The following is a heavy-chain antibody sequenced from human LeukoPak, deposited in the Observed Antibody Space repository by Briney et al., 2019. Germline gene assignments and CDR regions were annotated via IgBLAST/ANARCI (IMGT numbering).Heavy chain of an antibody. J-gene: IGHJ4*02. CDR1: GFTFSSYW. V-gene: IGHV3-74*01. CDR2: INSDESST. CDR3: ARGGLYSYGFNDY. Sequence: PGESLRLSCAASGFTFSSYWMHCVRQAPGKGLVWVARINSDESSTNYADSVKGRFTIFRDNAKNTLYVQMNTLRAEYTGVYYCARGGLYSYGFNDYWGQGTLVTVSS. D-gene: IGHD5-18*01.